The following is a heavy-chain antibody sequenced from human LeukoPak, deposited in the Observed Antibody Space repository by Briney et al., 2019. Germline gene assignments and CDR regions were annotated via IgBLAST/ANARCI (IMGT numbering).Heavy chain of an antibody. V-gene: IGHV3-11*04. CDR3: ARDLYGYSYGVTFDY. Sequence: GGSLRLSCAASGFTFSDYYMSWIRQAPGKGLEWVSYISYSGSTIYYADSVKGRFTISRDNAKNSLYLQMNSLRAEDTAVYYCARDLYGYSYGVTFDYWGQGTLVTVSS. J-gene: IGHJ4*02. D-gene: IGHD5-18*01. CDR1: GFTFSDYY. CDR2: ISYSGSTI.